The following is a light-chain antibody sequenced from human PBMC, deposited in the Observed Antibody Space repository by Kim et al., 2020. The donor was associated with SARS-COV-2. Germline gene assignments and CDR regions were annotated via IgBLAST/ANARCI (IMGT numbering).Light chain of an antibody. CDR1: QSVTSN. J-gene: IGKJ3*01. Sequence: SVSSGETATLSCRDSQSVTSNLVWYQQKPGQAPRLLIYSASTRATGIPARFSGAGSGTEFTLTISSLQPEDFAIYYCQQYNKWPLFGPGTKVDIK. V-gene: IGKV3-15*01. CDR2: SAS. CDR3: QQYNKWPL.